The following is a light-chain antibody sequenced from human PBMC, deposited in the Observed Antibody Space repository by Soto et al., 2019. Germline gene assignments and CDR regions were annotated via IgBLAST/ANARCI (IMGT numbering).Light chain of an antibody. CDR2: DAY. CDR3: QERTNWSPGIT. J-gene: IGKJ3*01. Sequence: ETVLTQSPATLSLSPGDRATLSCRTSQSVSPYLAWYQQRPGQAPRLLIYDAYNRAAGIPARFSGSGSGTDFTLTISSLEPEDFAVYYCQERTNWSPGITFGPGTTVDIK. CDR1: QSVSPY. V-gene: IGKV3-11*01.